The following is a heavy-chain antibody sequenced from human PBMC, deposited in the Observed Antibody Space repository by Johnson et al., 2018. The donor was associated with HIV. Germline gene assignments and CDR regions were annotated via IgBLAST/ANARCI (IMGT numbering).Heavy chain of an antibody. CDR1: GFTFDDYG. CDR3: ALSGGAAAYDAFDI. D-gene: IGHD6-13*01. J-gene: IGHJ3*02. Sequence: QVQLVESGGGVVRPGGSLRLSCVASGFTFDDYGMSWVRQAPGKGLEWVAVISYDGSNKYYADSVKGRFAISRDNAKNSLYLQMNSLRAEDTAVYYCALSGGAAAYDAFDIWGQGTMVTVSS. V-gene: IGHV3-30*03. CDR2: ISYDGSNK.